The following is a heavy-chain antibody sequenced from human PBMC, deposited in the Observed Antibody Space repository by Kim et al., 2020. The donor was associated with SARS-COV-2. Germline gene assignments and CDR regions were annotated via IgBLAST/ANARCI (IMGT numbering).Heavy chain of an antibody. CDR2: TYPSDSDT. CDR1: GYSFTSYW. CDR3: ARAGTGAHRWFDS. D-gene: IGHD1-1*01. J-gene: IGHJ5*01. Sequence: GESLKISCKASGYSFTSYWIGWVRLMPGKGLEWMGITYPSDSDTRYSPSFQGQVTISADKSITTAYLQWSSLKASDSAIYYCARAGTGAHRWFDSWGQGTLVTVSS. V-gene: IGHV5-51*01.